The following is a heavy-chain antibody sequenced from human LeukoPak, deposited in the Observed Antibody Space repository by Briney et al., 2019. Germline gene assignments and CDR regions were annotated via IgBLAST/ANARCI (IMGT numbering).Heavy chain of an antibody. J-gene: IGHJ4*02. CDR1: GGSISSSSYY. CDR2: INHSGST. V-gene: IGHV4-39*07. Sequence: KPSETLSLTCTVSGGSISSSSYYWGWIRQPPGKGLEWIGEINHSGSTNYNPSLKSRVTISVDTSKNQFSLKLSSVTAADTAVYYCARYYYGSGSYYNVAFPFDYWGQGTLVTVSS. CDR3: ARYYYGSGSYYNVAFPFDY. D-gene: IGHD3-10*01.